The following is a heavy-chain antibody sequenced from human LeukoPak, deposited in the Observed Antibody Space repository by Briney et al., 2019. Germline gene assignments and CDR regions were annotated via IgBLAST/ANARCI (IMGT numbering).Heavy chain of an antibody. CDR2: IIPLFGTP. J-gene: IGHJ6*04. CDR1: GGTFSSYT. Sequence: SVKVSCKASGGTFSSYTISWVRQAPGQGLEWMGGIIPLFGTPDYAQKFQDRLTITADKSTSTAYMELSSLRSEDTAVYYCASATLRCSGGSCYEMDVWAKGPRSPSPQ. D-gene: IGHD2-15*01. CDR3: ASATLRCSGGSCYEMDV. V-gene: IGHV1-69*06.